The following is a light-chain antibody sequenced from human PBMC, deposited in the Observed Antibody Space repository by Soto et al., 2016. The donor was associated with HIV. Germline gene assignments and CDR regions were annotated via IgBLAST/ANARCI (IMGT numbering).Light chain of an antibody. J-gene: IGLJ1*01. CDR2: DDS. CDR3: QVWDSSSDHLYV. V-gene: IGLV3-21*03. CDR1: NIGSKS. Sequence: SYELTQPPSVSVAPGKTARITCGGNNIGSKSVHWYQQKPGQAPVLVVYDDSDRLSGIPERFSGSNSGNMATLTISRVEAGDEADYYCQVWDSSSDHLYVFGTGTKVTVL.